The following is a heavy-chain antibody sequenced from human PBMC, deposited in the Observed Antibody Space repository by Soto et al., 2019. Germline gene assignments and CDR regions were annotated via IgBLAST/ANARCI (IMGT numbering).Heavy chain of an antibody. CDR3: ARDSGSGWYFIY. V-gene: IGHV3-11*01. Sequence: GGSLRLSCAASGFTFSYYYMSWIRQSPGKGLEWVSYISSSGSTIYYADSVKGRFTISRDNAKNSLYLQMNSLRAEDTAVYYCARDSGSGWYFIYWGQGTLVTVSS. CDR1: GFTFSYYY. D-gene: IGHD6-19*01. J-gene: IGHJ4*02. CDR2: ISSSGSTI.